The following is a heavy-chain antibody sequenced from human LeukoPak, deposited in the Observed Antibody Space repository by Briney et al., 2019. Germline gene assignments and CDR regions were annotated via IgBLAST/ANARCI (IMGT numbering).Heavy chain of an antibody. CDR1: GYTFTGYC. Sequence: ASVKVSCKASGYTFTGYCMHWVRQAPGQGLEWMGWINPNTGDTHSAQKFQGRVTMTRDTSISTAHMELSRLRSDDTAMYYCARPLYSSSSNLDYWGQGTLVTVSS. J-gene: IGHJ4*02. D-gene: IGHD6-6*01. V-gene: IGHV1-2*02. CDR3: ARPLYSSSSNLDY. CDR2: INPNTGDT.